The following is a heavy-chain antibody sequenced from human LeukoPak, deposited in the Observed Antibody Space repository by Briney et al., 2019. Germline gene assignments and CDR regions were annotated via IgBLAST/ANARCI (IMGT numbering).Heavy chain of an antibody. V-gene: IGHV3-30*18. D-gene: IGHD3-22*01. Sequence: GGSLRLSCAASGFTFSSYGMHWVRQAPGKGLEWVAVISYDGSNKYYADSVKGRFTISRDNSKNTLYLQMNSLRAEDTAVYYCAKDRDRGYYDSSGYHYWGQGTLVTVSS. CDR1: GFTFSSYG. CDR2: ISYDGSNK. CDR3: AKDRDRGYYDSSGYHY. J-gene: IGHJ4*02.